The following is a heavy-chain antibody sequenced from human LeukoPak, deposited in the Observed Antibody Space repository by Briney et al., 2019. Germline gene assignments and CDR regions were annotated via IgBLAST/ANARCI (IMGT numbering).Heavy chain of an antibody. J-gene: IGHJ4*02. CDR1: GGSVSSGSYY. Sequence: SETLSLTCTVSGGSVSSGSYYWSWIRQPPGKGLEWIGYIYYSGSTNYNPSLKSRVTISVDTSKNQFSLKLSSVTAADTAVYYCARYSYGRGTFDYRGQGTLVTVSS. CDR3: ARYSYGRGTFDY. V-gene: IGHV4-61*01. CDR2: IYYSGST. D-gene: IGHD5-18*01.